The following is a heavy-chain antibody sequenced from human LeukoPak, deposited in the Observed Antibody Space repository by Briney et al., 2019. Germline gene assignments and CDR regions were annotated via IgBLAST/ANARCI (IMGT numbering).Heavy chain of an antibody. Sequence: GASVKVSCKASGYTFTNYGISWVRQAPGQGLEWMGWVSAYADDTNYVQKFRGRITMTTDTSTSTAYVELRSLRSDDTAVYYCARDCIGCLGFDYWGQGTLVTVSS. J-gene: IGHJ4*02. V-gene: IGHV1-18*01. CDR3: ARDCIGCLGFDY. D-gene: IGHD5/OR15-5a*01. CDR1: GYTFTNYG. CDR2: VSAYADDT.